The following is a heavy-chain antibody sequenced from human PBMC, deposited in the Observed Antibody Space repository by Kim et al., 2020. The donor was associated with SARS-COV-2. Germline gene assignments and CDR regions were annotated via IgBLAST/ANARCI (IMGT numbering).Heavy chain of an antibody. J-gene: IGHJ6*02. D-gene: IGHD2-2*01. CDR2: IIPIFGTA. CDR1: GGTFSSYA. CDR3: ARGSDPAAVLYYYYYGMDV. V-gene: IGHV1-69*13. Sequence: SVKVSCKASGGTFSSYAISWVRQAPGQGLEWMGGIIPIFGTANYAQKFQGRVTITADESTSTAYMELSSLRSEDTAVYYCARGSDPAAVLYYYYYGMDVWGQGTTVTVSS.